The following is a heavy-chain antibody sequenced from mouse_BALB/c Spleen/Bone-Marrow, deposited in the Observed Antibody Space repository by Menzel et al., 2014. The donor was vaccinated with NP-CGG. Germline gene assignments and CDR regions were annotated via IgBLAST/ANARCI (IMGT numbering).Heavy chain of an antibody. CDR2: FHPYIDDT. J-gene: IGHJ3*01. Sequence: VQLQQSGAELVKPGASVRMSCKAFGYTFTTYPIEWMKQNHGKSLEWIGNFHPYIDDTKYNEKFKGKAKLTVEKSSSTFSLGSSGLTSDNFVVYYCTRGGGFAYWGQGTLVTVSA. CDR1: GYTFTTYP. V-gene: IGHV1-47*01. CDR3: TRGGGFAY.